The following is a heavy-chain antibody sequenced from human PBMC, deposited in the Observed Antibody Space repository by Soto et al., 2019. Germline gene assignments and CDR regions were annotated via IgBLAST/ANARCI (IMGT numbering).Heavy chain of an antibody. Sequence: GGSLRLSCAASGFTFSSYGVHWVRQAPGKGLEWVAVISYDGSNKYYADSVKGRFTISRDNSKNTLYLQMNSLRAEDTAVYYCAKDYDILTGPVHYWGQGTLVTVS. V-gene: IGHV3-30*18. CDR1: GFTFSSYG. CDR2: ISYDGSNK. J-gene: IGHJ4*02. CDR3: AKDYDILTGPVHY. D-gene: IGHD3-9*01.